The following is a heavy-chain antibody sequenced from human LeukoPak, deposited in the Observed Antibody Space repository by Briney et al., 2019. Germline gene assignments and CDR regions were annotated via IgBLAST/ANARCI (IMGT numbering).Heavy chain of an antibody. D-gene: IGHD3-9*01. V-gene: IGHV3-30*04. CDR2: ISYDGSNK. CDR3: ARAKRLDRYNYYYGMDV. Sequence: PGGSLRLSCAASGFTFGSYAMHWVRQAPGKGLEWVAIISYDGSNKYYADSVKGRFTISRDNSKNTLYLQMNSLRAEDTAVYYCARAKRLDRYNYYYGMDVWGQGTTVTVSS. J-gene: IGHJ6*02. CDR1: GFTFGSYA.